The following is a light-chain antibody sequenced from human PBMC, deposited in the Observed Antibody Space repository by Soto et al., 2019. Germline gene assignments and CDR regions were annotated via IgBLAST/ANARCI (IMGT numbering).Light chain of an antibody. CDR3: QQRSNWPPET. J-gene: IGKJ1*01. V-gene: IGKV3-15*01. CDR2: GAS. CDR1: QSVDSN. Sequence: EILMTQSPATLSVSPGERATLSCRASQSVDSNLAWYQQKPGQAPRLLIYGASTRATGIPARFSGSGSGTEFTLTISSLQSEDFAVYYCQQRSNWPPETFGQGTKVDIK.